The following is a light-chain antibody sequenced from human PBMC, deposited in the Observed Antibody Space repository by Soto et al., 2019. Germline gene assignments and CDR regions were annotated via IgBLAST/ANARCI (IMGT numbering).Light chain of an antibody. Sequence: DIQMTQSPSSMSASVGDRVTITCRASQSISAYLNWYQQKPGKAPKLLIYAASSLQSGVPSRFSGSGSGTDFTLTISSLRPEDFATYYCQESYSTPSVTFGPGTKVDIK. V-gene: IGKV1-39*01. J-gene: IGKJ3*01. CDR2: AAS. CDR3: QESYSTPSVT. CDR1: QSISAY.